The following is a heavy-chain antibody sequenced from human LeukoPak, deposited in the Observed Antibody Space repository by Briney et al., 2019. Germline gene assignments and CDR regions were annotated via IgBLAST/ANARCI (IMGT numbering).Heavy chain of an antibody. CDR2: IYYTGST. CDR1: GGSISSYY. Sequence: PSETLSLTCTVSGGSISSYYWSWIRQPPGKGLEWIGYIYYTGSTTYNPSLESRLTISVDTSKNQFSLNLSSVTAADTAVYYCARHAPGYYDYWGQGTLVTVSS. V-gene: IGHV4-59*08. CDR3: ARHAPGYYDY. J-gene: IGHJ4*02.